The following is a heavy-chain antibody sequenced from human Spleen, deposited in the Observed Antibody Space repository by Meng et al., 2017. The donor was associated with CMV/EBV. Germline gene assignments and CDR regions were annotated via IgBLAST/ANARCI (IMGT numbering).Heavy chain of an antibody. CDR3: ARVGGYEDY. V-gene: IGHV4-39*07. Sequence: LHLRESGPGLVKPSDTLSLTCTVSGASISNKTAYWAWIRQPPGKGLEWIGSMFYTGTTYYNPSLKSRVTISVDTSKNQFSLRLSSVTAADTAVYYCARVGGYEDYWGQGTLVTVSS. CDR1: GASISNKTAY. D-gene: IGHD5-12*01. CDR2: MFYTGTT. J-gene: IGHJ4*02.